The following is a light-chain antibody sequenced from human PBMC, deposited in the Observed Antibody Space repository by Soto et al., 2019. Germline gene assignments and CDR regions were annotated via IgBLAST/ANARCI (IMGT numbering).Light chain of an antibody. J-gene: IGKJ1*01. CDR2: GAS. CDR1: QSVGTY. CDR3: QQYNDWPRT. Sequence: EIVMTQSPATLSVSPGERATLSCRASQSVGTYLAWYQQKPGQAPRLLIYGASTRAAGISPRSGGGGSGTEFTLTISSLQSEDFAVYYCQQYNDWPRTFGQGTKVGIK. V-gene: IGKV3-15*01.